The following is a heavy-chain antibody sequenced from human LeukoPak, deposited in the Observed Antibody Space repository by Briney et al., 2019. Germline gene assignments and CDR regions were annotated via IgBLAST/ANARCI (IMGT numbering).Heavy chain of an antibody. CDR1: GFSFSTSA. CDR2: MSGNGANT. V-gene: IGHV3-23*01. J-gene: IGHJ4*02. Sequence: GGSLRLSCAASGFSFSTSAMTWVRQAPGMGLEYVSAMSGNGANTYYADSVKGRFTISRDISKNTLYLQMSSLRAEDTAIYYCAKDHGGSNGWYSFDHWGQGILVTVSP. D-gene: IGHD6-19*01. CDR3: AKDHGGSNGWYSFDH.